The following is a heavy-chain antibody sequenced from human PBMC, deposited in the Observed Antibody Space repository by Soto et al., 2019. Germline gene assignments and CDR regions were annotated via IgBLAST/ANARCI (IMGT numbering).Heavy chain of an antibody. CDR1: GGTFSSYA. V-gene: IGHV1-69*01. CDR2: IIPIFGTA. J-gene: IGHJ4*02. Sequence: QVQLVQSGAEVKKPGSSVKVSCKASGGTFSSYAISWVRQAPGQGLEWMGGIIPIFGTANYAQKFQGRVTITADESTSTAYMELSSLRSEDTAVYYCARDRAPYYDSSGYYRFDYWGQGTLVTVSS. CDR3: ARDRAPYYDSSGYYRFDY. D-gene: IGHD3-22*01.